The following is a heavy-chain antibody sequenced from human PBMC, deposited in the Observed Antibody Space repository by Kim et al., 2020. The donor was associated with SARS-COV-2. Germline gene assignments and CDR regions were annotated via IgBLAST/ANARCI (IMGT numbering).Heavy chain of an antibody. V-gene: IGHV3-30-3*01. Sequence: GGSLRLSCAASGFTFSSYAMHWVRQAPGKGLEWVAVISSDGSNKFYAGSVKGRFTISADNSKNTLYLQMNSLRADDTALYYCAKGFMTGAPFDCWGQGTLVTVSS. D-gene: IGHD1-20*01. CDR2: ISSDGSNK. CDR1: GFTFSSYA. CDR3: AKGFMTGAPFDC. J-gene: IGHJ4*01.